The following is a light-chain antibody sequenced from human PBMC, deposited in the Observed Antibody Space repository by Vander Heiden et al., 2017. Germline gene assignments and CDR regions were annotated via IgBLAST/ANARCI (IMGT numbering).Light chain of an antibody. Sequence: EIVLTHSPATLSLSPGERATLSCRASQSVSRELAWYQQKPGQAPRLLIYDASNRATGIPARCSGSGHGTDLSLTISSREPEDCAVYYCQQRSNWPPSITFGQGTRLEIK. V-gene: IGKV3-11*01. J-gene: IGKJ5*01. CDR2: DAS. CDR1: QSVSRE. CDR3: QQRSNWPPSIT.